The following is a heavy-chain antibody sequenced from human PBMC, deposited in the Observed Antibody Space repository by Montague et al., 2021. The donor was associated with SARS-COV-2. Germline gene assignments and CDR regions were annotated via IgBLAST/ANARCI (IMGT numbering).Heavy chain of an antibody. V-gene: IGHV3-23*03. Sequence: SLRLSCAASGFTFSTYSMSWVRQAPGKGLEWVSDINTGGSSKYYVDSVKGRFTISRDNSKNTLYLQMHSPRAEDTAVYYCAKSRGIRDVSSGEYYPLDYWGQGTLVTVSS. J-gene: IGHJ4*02. CDR2: INTGGSSK. D-gene: IGHD3-22*01. CDR1: GFTFSTYS. CDR3: AKSRGIRDVSSGEYYPLDY.